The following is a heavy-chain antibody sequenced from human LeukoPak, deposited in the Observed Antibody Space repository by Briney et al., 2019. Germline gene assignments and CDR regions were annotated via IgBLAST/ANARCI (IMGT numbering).Heavy chain of an antibody. CDR3: ARGSGKGYCSGGSCYRGPYYHYGMYV. V-gene: IGHV1-8*01. D-gene: IGHD2-15*01. CDR1: GYTFTSYD. CDR2: MNPNSGNT. Sequence: ASVKVSCKACGYTFTSYDINWVRQATGQGLEWMGWMNPNSGNTGYAQKFQGRVTMTRNTSISTAYMELSSLRSEDTAVYYCARGSGKGYCSGGSCYRGPYYHYGMYVWGQGTTVTVSS. J-gene: IGHJ6*02.